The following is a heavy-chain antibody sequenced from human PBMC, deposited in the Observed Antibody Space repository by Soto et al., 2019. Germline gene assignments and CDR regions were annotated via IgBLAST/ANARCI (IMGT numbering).Heavy chain of an antibody. CDR1: GGTFSSYA. D-gene: IGHD1-26*01. Sequence: QVQLVQSGAEVKKPGSSVKVSCKASGGTFSSYAISWVRQAPGQGLEWMGGIIPIFGTANYAQKFQGRVTITADESTSSAYMELSSLRSEDTAVYYCAIASQYSGRKQNYYYYGMDVWGQGTTVTVSS. J-gene: IGHJ6*02. CDR2: IIPIFGTA. V-gene: IGHV1-69*01. CDR3: AIASQYSGRKQNYYYYGMDV.